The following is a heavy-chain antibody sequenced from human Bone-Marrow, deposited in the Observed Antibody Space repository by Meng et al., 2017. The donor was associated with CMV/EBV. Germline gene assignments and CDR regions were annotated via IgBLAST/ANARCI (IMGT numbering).Heavy chain of an antibody. D-gene: IGHD2-15*01. CDR1: GFTFSSYW. CDR2: IKQDGNEK. J-gene: IGHJ2*01. V-gene: IGHV3-7*01. Sequence: GGSLRLSCAASGFTFSSYWMSWVRQAPGKGLEWVANIKQDGNEKYYVDSVKGRFTISRDNAKNSLYLQMNSLRAEDTAVYYCARYSGTGYFDLWGRGTLVTVSS. CDR3: ARYSGTGYFDL.